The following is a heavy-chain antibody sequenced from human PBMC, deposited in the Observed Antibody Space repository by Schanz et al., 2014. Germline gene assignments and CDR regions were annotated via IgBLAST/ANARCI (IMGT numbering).Heavy chain of an antibody. CDR3: ARDTTWRRDL. Sequence: QVQLQESGPGLVKPSQTLSLTCTVSGGSIRSGTYYWSWIRQPAGKSLEWVGRVFPNGITNYNPSFKSRGTISLDPPKIQFSRTMTSLTAADTAVYYCARDTTWRRDLWGRGTLVTVSS. CDR2: VFPNGIT. J-gene: IGHJ2*01. V-gene: IGHV4-61*02. D-gene: IGHD5-12*01. CDR1: GGSIRSGTYY.